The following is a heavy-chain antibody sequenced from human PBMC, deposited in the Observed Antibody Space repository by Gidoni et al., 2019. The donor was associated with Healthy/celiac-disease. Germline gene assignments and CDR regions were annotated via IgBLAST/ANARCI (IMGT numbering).Heavy chain of an antibody. CDR1: GFTFSSYA. V-gene: IGHV3-30-3*01. D-gene: IGHD6-19*01. CDR3: ARHGGEQWLVPGDAFDI. J-gene: IGHJ3*02. CDR2: ISYDGSNK. Sequence: QVQLVESGGGVVQPGRSLRLSCAASGFTFSSYAMHWVRQAPGKVLGWVAVISYDGSNKYYADSVKGRFTISRDNSKNTLYLQMNSLRAEDTAVYYCARHGGEQWLVPGDAFDIWGQGTMVTVSS.